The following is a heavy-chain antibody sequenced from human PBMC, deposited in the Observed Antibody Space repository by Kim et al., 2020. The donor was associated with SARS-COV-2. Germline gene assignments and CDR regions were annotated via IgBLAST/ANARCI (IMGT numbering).Heavy chain of an antibody. D-gene: IGHD6-13*01. J-gene: IGHJ4*02. Sequence: YADPVKGRFTISGDNAKNSLYLQMNSLRAEDTGLYHWARGGIAAAGTSYDYWGQGTLVTVSS. CDR3: ARGGIAAAGTSYDY. V-gene: IGHV3-20*01.